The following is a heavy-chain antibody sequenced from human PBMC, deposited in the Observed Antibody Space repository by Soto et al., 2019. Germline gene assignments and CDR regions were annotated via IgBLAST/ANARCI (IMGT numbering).Heavy chain of an antibody. CDR2: INPSGGST. CDR1: GYTFTSYY. CDR3: ARGGWELPPGLVPFDI. J-gene: IGHJ3*02. Sequence: GASVKVSCKASGYTFTSYYMHWVRQAPGQGLEWMGIINPSGGSTSYAQKFQGRVTMTRDTSISTAYMELSRLRSDDTAVYYCARGGWELPPGLVPFDIWGQGTMVTVSS. V-gene: IGHV1-46*01. D-gene: IGHD1-26*01.